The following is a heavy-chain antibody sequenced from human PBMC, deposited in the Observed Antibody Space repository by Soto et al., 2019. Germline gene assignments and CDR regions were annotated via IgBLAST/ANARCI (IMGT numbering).Heavy chain of an antibody. Sequence: PGGSLRLSCTASGFTFGDYAMSWFRQAPGKGLEWVGFIRSKAYGGTTEYAASVKGRFTISRDDSKSIAYLQMNSLKTEDTAVYYCTRGIAVAGLAFDYWGQGTLVTVSS. V-gene: IGHV3-49*03. J-gene: IGHJ4*02. CDR3: TRGIAVAGLAFDY. CDR1: GFTFGDYA. D-gene: IGHD6-19*01. CDR2: IRSKAYGGTT.